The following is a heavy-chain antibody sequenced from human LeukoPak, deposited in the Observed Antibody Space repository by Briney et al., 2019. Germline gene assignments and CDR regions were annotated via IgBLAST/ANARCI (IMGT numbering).Heavy chain of an antibody. CDR2: MNPNSGNT. Sequence: ASVKVSCKASGYTFTSYDINWVRQATGQGLEWMGWMNPNSGNTGYAQKFQGRVTMTRNTSISTAYMELSSLRSEDTAVYYCARGRRVRLPDYDILRNWFDPWGQGTLVTVSS. CDR3: ARGRRVRLPDYDILRNWFDP. D-gene: IGHD3-9*01. V-gene: IGHV1-8*01. CDR1: GYTFTSYD. J-gene: IGHJ5*02.